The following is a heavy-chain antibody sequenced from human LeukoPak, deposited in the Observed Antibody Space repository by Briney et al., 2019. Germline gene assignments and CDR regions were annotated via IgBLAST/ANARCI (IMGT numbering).Heavy chain of an antibody. CDR2: NYPGDSDT. J-gene: IGHJ3*01. Sequence: GESLKISCKGSGYSFATYWIGWVRQMPGKGLEWLGINYPGDSDTTYSPSFQGQVTMSADKSISTAYLQWSSLRASDTAMYYCARRVSSSGFDAFDVWGQGTMVTVSS. D-gene: IGHD5-12*01. V-gene: IGHV5-51*01. CDR3: ARRVSSSGFDAFDV. CDR1: GYSFATYW.